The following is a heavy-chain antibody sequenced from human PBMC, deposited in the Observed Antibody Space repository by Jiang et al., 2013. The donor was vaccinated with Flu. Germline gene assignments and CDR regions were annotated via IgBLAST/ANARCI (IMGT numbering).Heavy chain of an antibody. CDR2: IIPILGIA. V-gene: IGHV1-69*04. CDR3: ARDWRGRYCSGGSCHALDYYYGMDV. Sequence: SGAEVKKPGSSVKVSCKASGGTFSSYTISWVRQAPGQGLEWMGRIIPILGIANYAQKFQGRVTITADKSTSTAYMELSSLRSEDTAVYYCARDWRGRYCSGGSCHALDYYYGMDVWGQGTTVTVSS. J-gene: IGHJ6*02. CDR1: GGTFSSYT. D-gene: IGHD2-15*01.